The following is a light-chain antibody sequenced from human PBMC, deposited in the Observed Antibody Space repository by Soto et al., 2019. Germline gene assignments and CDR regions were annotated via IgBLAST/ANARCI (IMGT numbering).Light chain of an antibody. Sequence: SYELTQPPSVSVAPGQTATITCGGNNIGSKTVLWYQQKTGQAPVLVVSDNTSRPSWIPERFSGSNSGNTATLTISRVEAGDEADYYCQLWESSSDQVLFGGGTKVTV. V-gene: IGLV3-21*02. CDR2: DNT. J-gene: IGLJ2*01. CDR1: NIGSKT. CDR3: QLWESSSDQVL.